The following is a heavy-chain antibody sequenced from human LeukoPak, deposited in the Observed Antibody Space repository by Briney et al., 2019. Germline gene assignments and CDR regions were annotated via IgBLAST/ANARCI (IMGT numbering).Heavy chain of an antibody. D-gene: IGHD3-10*01. Sequence: QSGGSLRLSCAASGFTVSTYAMSWVRQAPGKGLEWVPGINRSGGRTYNADSVKGRFTISSDDSKNMLYLQMNNLRAEDTAVYYCAKDYHSSGTYHDYWGQGTLVTVSS. CDR3: AKDYHSSGTYHDY. V-gene: IGHV3-23*01. CDR2: INRSGGRT. CDR1: GFTVSTYA. J-gene: IGHJ4*02.